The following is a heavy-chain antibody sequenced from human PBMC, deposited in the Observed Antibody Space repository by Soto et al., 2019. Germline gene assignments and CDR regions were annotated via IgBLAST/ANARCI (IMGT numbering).Heavy chain of an antibody. CDR1: GYTFTSYA. CDR3: ARGGYYDSSGSRNYYYYGMNV. J-gene: IGHJ6*02. Sequence: ASVKVSCKASGYTFTSYAMHWVRQAPGQRLEWMGWINAGNGNTKYAQILQGRVSLTTDTSTNTAYMELRSLRSDDTAMYFCARGGYYDSSGSRNYYYYGMNVWGQGTTVTVSS. D-gene: IGHD3-22*01. V-gene: IGHV1-3*01. CDR2: INAGNGNT.